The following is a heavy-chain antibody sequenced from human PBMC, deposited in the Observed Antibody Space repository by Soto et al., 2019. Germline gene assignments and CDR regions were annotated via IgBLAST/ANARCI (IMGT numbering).Heavy chain of an antibody. J-gene: IGHJ5*01. Sequence: PGGSLRLSCAPSGFTFRTFTMNWVRQAAGKGLEWVSGIIGGDGDKFYSDSVKGRFTISRDNSKDMLFLQMSSLGVDDTVVYYCAKDRDPDGIWTFDSWGQGTLVTVSS. CDR1: GFTFRTFT. CDR3: AKDRDPDGIWTFDS. CDR2: IIGGDGDK. D-gene: IGHD3-9*01. V-gene: IGHV3-23*01.